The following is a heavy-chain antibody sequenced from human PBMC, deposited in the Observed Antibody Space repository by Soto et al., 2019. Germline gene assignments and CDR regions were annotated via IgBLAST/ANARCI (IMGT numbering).Heavy chain of an antibody. CDR1: GYSFNTYW. Sequence: GESLKISCKGSGYSFNTYWLAWVRHTPGKGLEWMGIIYPGDSDTRYSPSFQGQVTFSADKSISTAYLQWSSLRASDTAMYYCVRQTSQSQYYYYYDMDVWGQGTTVTVSS. CDR2: IYPGDSDT. V-gene: IGHV5-51*01. J-gene: IGHJ6*02. D-gene: IGHD2-2*01. CDR3: VRQTSQSQYYYYYDMDV.